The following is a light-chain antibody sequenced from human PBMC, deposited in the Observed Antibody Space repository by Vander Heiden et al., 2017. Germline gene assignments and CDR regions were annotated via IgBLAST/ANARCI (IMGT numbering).Light chain of an antibody. Sequence: QSVLTQPPSVSGAPGQRVTISCNGSTSNIGAGYDVHWYQHLPGTAPQLLIYGNNNRPTGVPGRFSGSKSGTSASLAITGLQAEDETDYYCQSFDSSLSAYVFGAGTKVTVL. CDR1: TSNIGAGYD. J-gene: IGLJ1*01. CDR3: QSFDSSLSAYV. CDR2: GNN. V-gene: IGLV1-40*01.